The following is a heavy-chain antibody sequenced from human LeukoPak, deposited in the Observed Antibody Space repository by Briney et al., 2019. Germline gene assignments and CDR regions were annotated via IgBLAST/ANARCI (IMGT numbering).Heavy chain of an antibody. CDR1: GFTFSSYS. CDR3: ARDGDLDCSSTSCYQRGFDP. V-gene: IGHV3-21*01. D-gene: IGHD2-2*01. J-gene: IGHJ5*02. CDR2: TSSSSSYI. Sequence: GGSLRLSCAASGFTFSSYSMNWVRQAPGKGLEWVSSTSSSSSYIYYADSVKGRFTISRDNAKSSLYLQMNSLRAEDTAVYYCARDGDLDCSSTSCYQRGFDPWGQGTLVTVSS.